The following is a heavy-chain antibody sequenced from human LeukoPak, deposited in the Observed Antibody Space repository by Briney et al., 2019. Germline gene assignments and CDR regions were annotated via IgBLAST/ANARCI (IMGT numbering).Heavy chain of an antibody. CDR1: GGSFSGYY. CDR3: AREIAAAGN. V-gene: IGHV4-34*01. D-gene: IGHD6-13*01. Sequence: SETLSLTCAVYGGSFSGYYWSWIRQPPGKGLEWIGEINHSGSTNYNPSLKSRVTISVDTSKNQFSLKLSSVTAADTGVYYCAREIAAAGNWGQGTLVTVSS. J-gene: IGHJ4*02. CDR2: INHSGST.